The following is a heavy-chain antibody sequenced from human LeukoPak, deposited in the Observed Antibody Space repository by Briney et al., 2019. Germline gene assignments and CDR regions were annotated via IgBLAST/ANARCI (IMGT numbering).Heavy chain of an antibody. D-gene: IGHD6-6*01. CDR3: ARSSYSSSSSV. J-gene: IGHJ3*01. CDR2: INSDGSEG. Sequence: GGSLRLSCAVSGFTFSGFWMSWTRQAPGKGLEWVASINSDGSEGYYADVVKGRFTISRDNAKNSLYLQINSLRAEDTAVYYCARSSYSSSSSVWGQGTMVTVSS. CDR1: GFTFSGFW. V-gene: IGHV3-7*03.